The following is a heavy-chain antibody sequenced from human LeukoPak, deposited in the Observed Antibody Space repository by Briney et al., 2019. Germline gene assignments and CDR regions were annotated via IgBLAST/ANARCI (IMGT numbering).Heavy chain of an antibody. Sequence: GGSLRLSCAAPGFTVSSNYMSWVRQAPGKGLEWVSVIYSGGSTYYADSVKGRFTISRDNSKNTLYLQMNSLRAEDTAVYYCASLPPNDYGDIDAFDIWGQGTMVTVSS. CDR1: GFTVSSNY. V-gene: IGHV3-53*01. D-gene: IGHD4-17*01. CDR2: IYSGGST. J-gene: IGHJ3*02. CDR3: ASLPPNDYGDIDAFDI.